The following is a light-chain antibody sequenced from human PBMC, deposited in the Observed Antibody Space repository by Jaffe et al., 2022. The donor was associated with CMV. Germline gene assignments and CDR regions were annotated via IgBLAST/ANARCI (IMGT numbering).Light chain of an antibody. CDR2: GAS. Sequence: EIQMTQSPSAMSASVGDTVTITCRASQAISDSLVWFQQKPGKAPKRLIFGASRLQTGVPSRFSGSGSGTDFTLTISGLQAEDLATYYCLQHFTYPRTFGQGTKVEVK. CDR3: LQHFTYPRT. J-gene: IGKJ1*01. CDR1: QAISDS. V-gene: IGKV1-17*03.